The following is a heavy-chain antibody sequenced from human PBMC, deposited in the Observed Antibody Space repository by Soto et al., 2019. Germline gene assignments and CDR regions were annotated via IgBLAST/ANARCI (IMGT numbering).Heavy chain of an antibody. V-gene: IGHV3-30-3*01. CDR3: ARGIAARRGYYGMDV. CDR1: GFTFSSYA. Sequence: QVQLVESGGGVVQPGRSLRLSCAASGFTFSSYAMHWVRQAPGKGLEWVAVISYDGSNKYYADSVKGRFTISRDNSKNPLYLQMNSLRAEDTAVYYCARGIAARRGYYGMDVWGQGTTVTVSS. D-gene: IGHD6-6*01. J-gene: IGHJ6*02. CDR2: ISYDGSNK.